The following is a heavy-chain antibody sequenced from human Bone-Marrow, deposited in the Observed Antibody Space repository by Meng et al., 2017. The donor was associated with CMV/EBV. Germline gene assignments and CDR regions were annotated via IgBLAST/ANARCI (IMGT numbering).Heavy chain of an antibody. V-gene: IGHV1-8*01. J-gene: IGHJ4*02. Sequence: ASVMVSCKPSGYTFTNYDINWVRQATGQGLEWMGWMNPNSGNAGYAQKFQGRVTMTRNTSINTAYMELSSLRSEDTAIYYCARYGLRGFFDYWGQGTLVTVSS. CDR3: ARYGLRGFFDY. D-gene: IGHD3-10*01. CDR2: MNPNSGNA. CDR1: GYTFTNYD.